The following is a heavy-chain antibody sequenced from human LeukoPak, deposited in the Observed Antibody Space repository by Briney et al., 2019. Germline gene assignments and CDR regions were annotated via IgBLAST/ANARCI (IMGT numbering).Heavy chain of an antibody. D-gene: IGHD4-17*01. Sequence: PGGSLRLSCAASGFTFSSYSMNWIRQAPGKGLEWVSSISSSTSYIHYADSVKGRFTISKDNAKNSLYLQMNSLRAEDTAVYYCARAGGSTVSHSDYWGQGTLVTVSS. CDR1: GFTFSSYS. V-gene: IGHV3-21*01. J-gene: IGHJ4*02. CDR3: ARAGGSTVSHSDY. CDR2: ISSSTSYI.